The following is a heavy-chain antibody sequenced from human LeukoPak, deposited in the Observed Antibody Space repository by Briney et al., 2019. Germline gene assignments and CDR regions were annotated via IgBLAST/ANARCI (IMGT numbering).Heavy chain of an antibody. CDR2: INHSGST. CDR1: GGSFSGYY. Sequence: SETLSLTCAVYGGSFSGYYWSWIRQPPGKGLEWIGEINHSGSTNYNPSLKSRVTISVDTSKNQFSLKLSSVTAADTAVYYCARVGVTGAKVLSYFDYWGQGTLVTVSS. V-gene: IGHV4-34*01. J-gene: IGHJ4*02. CDR3: ARVGVTGAKVLSYFDY. D-gene: IGHD7-27*01.